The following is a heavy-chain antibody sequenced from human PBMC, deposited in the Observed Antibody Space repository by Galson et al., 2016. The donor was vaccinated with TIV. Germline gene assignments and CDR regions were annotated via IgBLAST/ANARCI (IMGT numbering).Heavy chain of an antibody. CDR1: GFTFSASG. V-gene: IGHV3-30*02. Sequence: SLRLSCAASGFTFSASGLHWIRQAPGKGLEWVAFVHYDGTKKNYVESVKGRFSISRDNSKNMAYLEINGLRPEDTAVYYCLRSLLDYWGQGTLVIVSS. CDR3: LRSLLDY. J-gene: IGHJ4*02. CDR2: VHYDGTKK.